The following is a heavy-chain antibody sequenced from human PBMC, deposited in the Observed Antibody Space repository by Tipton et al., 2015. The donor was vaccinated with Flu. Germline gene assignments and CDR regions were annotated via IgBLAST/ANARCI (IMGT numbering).Heavy chain of an antibody. J-gene: IGHJ6*02. Sequence: TLSLTCSVSGDSIGSGYYWGWIRQPPGKGLEWIGTVSRTGSTIYNPSLKSRVTISVDTSKNQFSLKLSSVTATDTAVYYCARRASLLMIAAAGPDNMDVWGQGTTVTVSS. CDR2: VSRTGST. D-gene: IGHD6-13*01. CDR3: ARRASLLMIAAAGPDNMDV. V-gene: IGHV4-38-2*01. CDR1: GDSIGSGYY.